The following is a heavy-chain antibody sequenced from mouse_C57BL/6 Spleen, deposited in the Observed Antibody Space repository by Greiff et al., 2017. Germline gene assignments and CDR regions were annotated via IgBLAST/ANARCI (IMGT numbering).Heavy chain of an antibody. V-gene: IGHV5-4*01. J-gene: IGHJ4*01. CDR1: GFTFSSYA. Sequence: EVKVVESGGGLVKPGGSLKLSCAASGFTFSSYAMSWVRQTPEKRLEWVATISDGGSYTYYPDNVKGRFTISRDNAKNNLYLQMSHLKSEDTAMYYCAREGVFSRRAMDYWGQGTSVTVSS. CDR3: AREGVFSRRAMDY. CDR2: ISDGGSYT.